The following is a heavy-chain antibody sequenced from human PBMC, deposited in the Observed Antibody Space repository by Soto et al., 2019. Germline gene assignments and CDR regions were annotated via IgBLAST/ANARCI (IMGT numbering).Heavy chain of an antibody. CDR2: LKLNSAVVTS. CDR3: TTDGGVTEYPLFWA. D-gene: IGHD2-8*02. V-gene: IGHV3-15*01. Sequence: GGSLRLSCAVSGITVSNVWMGWVRQAPGNGLEFVSLLKLNSAVVTSDYAAPVKGRFSIYRDDSKNTLYLQMNTLKIEDTAVYHCTTDGGVTEYPLFWAWGQGTRVTVSS. CDR1: GITVSNVW. J-gene: IGHJ5*02.